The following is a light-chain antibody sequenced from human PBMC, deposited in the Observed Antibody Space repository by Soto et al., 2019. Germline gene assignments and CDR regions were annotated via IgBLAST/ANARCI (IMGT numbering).Light chain of an antibody. J-gene: IGKJ2*01. CDR3: QQYNSYSLT. CDR2: KAS. CDR1: QSISTW. Sequence: DIQMTQSPSTLSASVGDSVTITCRASQSISTWLARYQQEPGKAPNLLIYKASSLESGVPSRFSGSGSGTEFTLTISSMQTDDFPNYYCQQYNSYSLTFGQGTKVDIK. V-gene: IGKV1-5*03.